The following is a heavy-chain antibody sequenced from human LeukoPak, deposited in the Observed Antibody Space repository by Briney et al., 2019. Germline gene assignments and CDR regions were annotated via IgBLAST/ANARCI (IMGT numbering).Heavy chain of an antibody. J-gene: IGHJ4*02. Sequence: SETLSLTCTVSGXSISTYYWSWIRQPPGRGLEWIEYIYYNGSTNYNPSLKSRVTISVDTSKNQFSLKLSSVTAADTAVYYCATSYTTSSALGNWGQGTLVTVSS. CDR3: ATSYTTSSALGN. V-gene: IGHV4-59*08. CDR2: IYYNGST. CDR1: GXSISTYY. D-gene: IGHD6-6*01.